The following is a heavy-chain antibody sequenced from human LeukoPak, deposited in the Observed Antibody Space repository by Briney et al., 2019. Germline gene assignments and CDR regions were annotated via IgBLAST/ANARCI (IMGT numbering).Heavy chain of an antibody. D-gene: IGHD5-12*01. Sequence: PSQTLSLTCTVSGGSISSGGYYWSWIRQHPGKGLEWIGYIYYSGSTYYNPSLKSRVTISVDTSKNQFSLKLSSVAAADTAVYYCASIVATMDYYYYGMDVWGQGTTVTVSS. CDR2: IYYSGST. CDR3: ASIVATMDYYYYGMDV. CDR1: GGSISSGGYY. J-gene: IGHJ6*02. V-gene: IGHV4-31*03.